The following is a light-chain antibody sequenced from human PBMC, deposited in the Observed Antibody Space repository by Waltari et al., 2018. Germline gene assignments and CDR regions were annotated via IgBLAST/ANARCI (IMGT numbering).Light chain of an antibody. V-gene: IGLV3-21*02. Sequence: SYVLTQPPSVSVAPGQTATITCGGNNIGSKSVHWYQQKPGQAPVLVVYHDSDRPSGIPGRFSGSNSGNTATLTISRVGAGDEADYYCQVWDSSSDHYVFGTGTKVTVL. CDR2: HDS. CDR3: QVWDSSSDHYV. J-gene: IGLJ1*01. CDR1: NIGSKS.